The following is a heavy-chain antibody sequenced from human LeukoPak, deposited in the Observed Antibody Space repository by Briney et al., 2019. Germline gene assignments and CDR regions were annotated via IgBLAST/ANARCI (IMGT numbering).Heavy chain of an antibody. CDR2: ISSSSSYI. Sequence: PGGSLRLSCAASGFTFSSYSMNWVRQAPGKGLEWVSSISSSSSYIYYADSVEGRFTISRDNAKNSLYLQMNSLRAEDTAVYYCARESYQQLVLSYAFDIWGQGTMVTVSS. V-gene: IGHV3-21*01. CDR1: GFTFSSYS. D-gene: IGHD6-13*01. CDR3: ARESYQQLVLSYAFDI. J-gene: IGHJ3*02.